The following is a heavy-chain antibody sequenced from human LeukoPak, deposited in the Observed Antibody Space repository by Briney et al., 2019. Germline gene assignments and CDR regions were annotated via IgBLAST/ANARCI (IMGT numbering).Heavy chain of an antibody. J-gene: IGHJ4*02. CDR3: ARGPNYGGNSKDFDY. CDR2: INHSGST. Sequence: SETLSLTCAVYGGSFSGYYWSWIRQPPGRGLEWIGEINHSGSTNYNPSLKSRVTISVDTSKNQFSLKLSSVTAADTAVYYCARGPNYGGNSKDFDYWGQGTLVTVSS. D-gene: IGHD4-23*01. CDR1: GGSFSGYY. V-gene: IGHV4-34*01.